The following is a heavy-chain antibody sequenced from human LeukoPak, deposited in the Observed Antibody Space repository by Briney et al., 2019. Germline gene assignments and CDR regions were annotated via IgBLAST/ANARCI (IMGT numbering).Heavy chain of an antibody. CDR2: INPSGGST. D-gene: IGHD5-24*01. Sequence: ASVKVSCKASGYTFTSYYMHWVRQAPGQGLEWMGIINPSGGSTSYAQKFQGRVTMTGDTSTSTVCMELSSLRSEDTAVYYCAREMATIVKDYYYYGMDVWGQGTTVTVSS. CDR1: GYTFTSYY. CDR3: AREMATIVKDYYYYGMDV. J-gene: IGHJ6*02. V-gene: IGHV1-46*01.